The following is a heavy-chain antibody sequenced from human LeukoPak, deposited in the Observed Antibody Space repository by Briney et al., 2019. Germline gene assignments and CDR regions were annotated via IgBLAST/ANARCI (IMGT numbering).Heavy chain of an antibody. V-gene: IGHV4-59*08. CDR3: ARQAGTVTAPFDY. CDR1: GGSISSYY. J-gene: IGHJ4*02. D-gene: IGHD2-21*02. Sequence: SETLSLTCAVSGGSISSYYWSWIRQPPGKGLEWIGYIYYSGSTNYNPSLKSRVTISVDTSENQFSLKLSSVTAADTAVYYCARQAGTVTAPFDYWGQGTLVTVSS. CDR2: IYYSGST.